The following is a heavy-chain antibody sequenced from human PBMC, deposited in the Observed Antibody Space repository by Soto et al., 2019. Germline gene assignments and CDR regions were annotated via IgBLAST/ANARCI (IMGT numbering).Heavy chain of an antibody. CDR1: GFPFTSYG. D-gene: IGHD3-10*01. Sequence: QVQLVESGGGVVQPGRSLRLSCAASGFPFTSYGMHWVREGPDKGLEWVAIISYDGSDKYYADSVKGRSTISRDNSKNTLFLQMNSLRPEDTSLYYCFGGQYYFDSPGPGTLI. V-gene: IGHV3-30*03. CDR2: ISYDGSDK. CDR3: FGGQYYFDS. J-gene: IGHJ4*02.